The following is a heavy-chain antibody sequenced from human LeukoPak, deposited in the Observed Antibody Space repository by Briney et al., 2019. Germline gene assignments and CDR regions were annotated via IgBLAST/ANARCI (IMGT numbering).Heavy chain of an antibody. V-gene: IGHV3-66*01. CDR3: ARDGRVRGARYGMDV. CDR2: IYSGSST. CDR1: GFTVSSNY. Sequence: GGSLRLSCAASGFTVSSNYMSWVRQAPGKGLEWVSVIYSGSSTYYADSVKGRFTISRDNSKNTLYLQMNSLRAEDTAVYYCARDGRVRGARYGMDVWGQGTTVTVSS. D-gene: IGHD3-10*02. J-gene: IGHJ6*02.